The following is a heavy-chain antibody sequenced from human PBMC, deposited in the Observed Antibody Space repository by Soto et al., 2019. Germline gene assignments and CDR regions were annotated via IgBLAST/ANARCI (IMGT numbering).Heavy chain of an antibody. J-gene: IGHJ5*02. V-gene: IGHV3-21*01. CDR1: GFTFNTYS. CDR3: VRDSSWYDS. D-gene: IGHD6-13*01. Sequence: EVQLVESGGGLVKPGGSLRLSCAASGFTFNTYSMNWVRQAPGQGLEWVSSISSSGTYIYYADSMKGRFTISRDNAKNSLYLQMNSLRAEDTAVYYCVRDSSWYDSWGQGTLVTVSS. CDR2: ISSSGTYI.